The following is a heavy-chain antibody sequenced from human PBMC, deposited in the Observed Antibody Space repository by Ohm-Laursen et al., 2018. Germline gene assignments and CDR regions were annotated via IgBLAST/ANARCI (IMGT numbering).Heavy chain of an antibody. CDR2: IHHTGTT. CDR1: SGSISNYY. CDR3: ARDRAGSFDY. V-gene: IGHV4-59*12. Sequence: SETLSLTCIVSSGSISNYYWSWIRQPPGGGLEYIGGIHHTGTTYHNPSLKSRLSISVDASKNHFSLKLRSLTAADTAMYFCARDRAGSFDYRGQGIRVIVSS. J-gene: IGHJ4*02. D-gene: IGHD3-10*01.